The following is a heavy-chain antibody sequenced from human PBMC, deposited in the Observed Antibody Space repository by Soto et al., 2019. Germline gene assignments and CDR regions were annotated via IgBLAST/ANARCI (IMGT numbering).Heavy chain of an antibody. CDR2: INHSGST. J-gene: IGHJ6*02. Sequence: PSEPLSLTCAVYGGSFSGYYWSWIRQPPGKGLEWIGEINHSGSTNYNPSLKSRVTISVDTSKNQFSLKLSSVTAADTAVYYCARGRSITIFGGVYPIYYYYGMDFSGQATTVTV. CDR1: GGSFSGYY. V-gene: IGHV4-34*01. D-gene: IGHD3-3*01. CDR3: ARGRSITIFGGVYPIYYYYGMDF.